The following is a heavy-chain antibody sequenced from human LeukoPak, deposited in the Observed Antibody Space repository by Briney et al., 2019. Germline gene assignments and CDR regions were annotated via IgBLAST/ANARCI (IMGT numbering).Heavy chain of an antibody. V-gene: IGHV4-59*12. D-gene: IGHD3-22*01. CDR3: ARGSYYDSSGYWSSFDY. CDR2: IHNSGGT. J-gene: IGHJ4*02. Sequence: SETLSLTCTVSGGSISTYYWSWIRQPPGKGLEWIGYIHNSGGTNYNPSLKSRVTISVDTSKNQFSLKLSSVTAADTAVYYCARGSYYDSSGYWSSFDYWGQGTLVTVSS. CDR1: GGSISTYY.